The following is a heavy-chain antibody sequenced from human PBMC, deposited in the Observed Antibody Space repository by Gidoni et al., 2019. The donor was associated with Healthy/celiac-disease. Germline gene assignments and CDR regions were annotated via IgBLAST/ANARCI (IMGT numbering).Heavy chain of an antibody. CDR3: ARLCYCSSTSCSAGSWFDP. D-gene: IGHD2-2*01. CDR2: IYYSGST. V-gene: IGHV4-39*01. J-gene: IGHJ5*02. Sequence: QLQLQESGPGLVKPSETLSLTCTVSGGSISSSSSYWGWIRQPPGKGLEWIGSIYYSGSTYYNPSLKSRVTISVDTSKNQFSLKLSSVTAADTAVYYCARLCYCSSTSCSAGSWFDPWGQGTLVTVSS. CDR1: GGSISSSSSY.